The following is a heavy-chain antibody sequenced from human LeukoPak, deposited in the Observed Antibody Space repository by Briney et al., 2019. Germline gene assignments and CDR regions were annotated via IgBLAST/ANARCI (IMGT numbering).Heavy chain of an antibody. CDR2: INPNSGGT. J-gene: IGHJ4*02. V-gene: IGHV1-2*02. CDR1: GYTFTGYY. CDR3: ARGYDSSGYLLDY. Sequence: ASVKVSGKASGYTFTGYYMHWVRQAPGQGLEWMGWINPNSGGTNYAQKFQVRVTMTRDTSISTAYMELSRLRYDDTAVYYCARGYDSSGYLLDYWGQGTLVTVSS. D-gene: IGHD3-22*01.